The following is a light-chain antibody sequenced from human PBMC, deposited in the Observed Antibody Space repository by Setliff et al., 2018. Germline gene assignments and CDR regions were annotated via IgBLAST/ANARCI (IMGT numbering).Light chain of an antibody. CDR2: DVS. J-gene: IGLJ3*02. CDR1: SSDVGGYNY. Sequence: ALTQPRSVSGSPGQSVTISCTGTSSDVGGYNYVSWYQQHPGKAPKLMIYDVSKRPSGVPDRFSGSKSGNTASLTISGLQAEDEADYYCCSYAGSYTLVFGGGTKVTVL. CDR3: CSYAGSYTLV. V-gene: IGLV2-11*01.